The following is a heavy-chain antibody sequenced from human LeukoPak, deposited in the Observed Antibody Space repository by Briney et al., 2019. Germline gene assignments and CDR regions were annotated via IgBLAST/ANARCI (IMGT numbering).Heavy chain of an antibody. J-gene: IGHJ6*02. Sequence: GGSLRLSCAASGFTFSSYAMHWVRQAPGKGLEWVAVISYDGSNKYYADSVKGRFTISRDNSKNTLYLQMYSLRAEDTAVYYCAREPDSSGYYYQYYYYYGMDVWGQGTTVTVSS. CDR3: AREPDSSGYYYQYYYYYGMDV. V-gene: IGHV3-30-3*01. CDR2: ISYDGSNK. CDR1: GFTFSSYA. D-gene: IGHD3-22*01.